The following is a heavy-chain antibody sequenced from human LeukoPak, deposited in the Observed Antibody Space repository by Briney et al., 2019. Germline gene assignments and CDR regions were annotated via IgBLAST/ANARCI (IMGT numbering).Heavy chain of an antibody. J-gene: IGHJ5*02. CDR2: IHYTGST. Sequence: PSETLSLTCTVSGGSISSYYWSWIRQSPGKGLECIGDIHYTGSTNYNPSLKRRVTISVETSKNQFSLKVKSVTAADTAVYYCARGGYYGSGNDFRFDPWGQGTLDTVSS. D-gene: IGHD3-10*01. V-gene: IGHV4-59*01. CDR3: ARGGYYGSGNDFRFDP. CDR1: GGSISSYY.